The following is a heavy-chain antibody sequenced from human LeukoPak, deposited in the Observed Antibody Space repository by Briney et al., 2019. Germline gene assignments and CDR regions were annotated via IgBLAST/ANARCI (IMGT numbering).Heavy chain of an antibody. Sequence: PGGSLRLSCAASGFTFSSYEMHWVRQAPGKGLEWVAVISYDGSNKYYADSVKGRFTISRDNSKNTLYLQMNSLRAEDTAVYYCAKEFEDIVVVVAASKGGYFDYWGQGTLVTVSS. V-gene: IGHV3-30*18. CDR2: ISYDGSNK. CDR1: GFTFSSYE. D-gene: IGHD2-15*01. J-gene: IGHJ4*02. CDR3: AKEFEDIVVVVAASKGGYFDY.